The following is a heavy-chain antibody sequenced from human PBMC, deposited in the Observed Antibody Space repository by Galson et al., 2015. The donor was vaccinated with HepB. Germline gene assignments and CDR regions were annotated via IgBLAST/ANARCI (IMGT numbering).Heavy chain of an antibody. CDR1: GYNFNSRW. Sequence: QSGAEVKKPGESLKISCKGSGYNFNSRWIGWVRQMPGKGLEWMGIIYPTDSDTRYSPSFQGQVTMSVDKSTSTVYLQWSSLKASDTATYYCARNGGYNFNYFYYIDVWGKGTTVTVSS. J-gene: IGHJ6*03. D-gene: IGHD5-24*01. CDR2: IYPTDSDT. V-gene: IGHV5-51*03. CDR3: ARNGGYNFNYFYYIDV.